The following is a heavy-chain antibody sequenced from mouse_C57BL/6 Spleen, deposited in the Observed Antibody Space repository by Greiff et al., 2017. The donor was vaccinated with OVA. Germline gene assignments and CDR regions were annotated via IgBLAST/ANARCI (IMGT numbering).Heavy chain of an antibody. CDR1: GYSFTGYF. CDR3: ARKGMVTTGVPFSY. Sequence: VQLKESGPELVKPGDSVKISCKASGYSFTGYFMNWVMQSHGKSLEWIGRINPYNGDTFYNQKFKGKATLTVDKSSSTAHMELRSLTSEDSAVYYCARKGMVTTGVPFSYWGQGTLVTVSA. J-gene: IGHJ3*01. D-gene: IGHD2-2*01. CDR2: INPYNGDT. V-gene: IGHV1-20*01.